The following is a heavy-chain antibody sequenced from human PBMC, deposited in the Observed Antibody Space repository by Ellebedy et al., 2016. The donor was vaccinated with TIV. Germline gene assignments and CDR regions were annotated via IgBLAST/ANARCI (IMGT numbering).Heavy chain of an antibody. Sequence: GGSLRLXXAASGFTFSTYWTSWVRQAPGKGLEWVATIKQDGSEKYFVDSVKGRFTISRDNAKNSLCLQMNSLRAEDTAVYYCARDKSSGSTYGSHFDYWGQGTLVTVSS. CDR2: IKQDGSEK. CDR1: GFTFSTYW. V-gene: IGHV3-7*01. J-gene: IGHJ4*02. D-gene: IGHD5-18*01. CDR3: ARDKSSGSTYGSHFDY.